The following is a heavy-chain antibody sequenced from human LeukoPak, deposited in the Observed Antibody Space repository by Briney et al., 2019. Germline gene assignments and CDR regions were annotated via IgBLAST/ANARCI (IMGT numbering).Heavy chain of an antibody. CDR2: INHSGST. CDR3: ARTTEGYCRGRSCYSYYYYMDV. V-gene: IGHV4-34*01. CDR1: GGSFSGYY. D-gene: IGHD2-15*01. J-gene: IGHJ6*03. Sequence: SETLSLTCAVYGGSFSGYYWSWIRQPPGKGLEWIGEINHSGSTNYNPSLKSRVTISVDTSKNQFSLKLSSVTSADTAVYYCARTTEGYCRGRSCYSYYYYMDVWGKGTTVTVSS.